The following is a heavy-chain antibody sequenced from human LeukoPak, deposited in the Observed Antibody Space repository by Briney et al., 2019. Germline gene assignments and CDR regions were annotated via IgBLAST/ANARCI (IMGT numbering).Heavy chain of an antibody. V-gene: IGHV3-23*01. CDR1: GFTFSTYA. Sequence: PGGSLRLACAASGFTFSTYAMTWVRQAPGKGLEWVSTINSGGSTYYADSVKGRFTISRDNSKNTLYLQMNSLRAEDTAVYYCAREDLGYCSSTSCYGAFDIWGQGTMVTVSS. D-gene: IGHD2-2*01. CDR3: AREDLGYCSSTSCYGAFDI. CDR2: INSGGST. J-gene: IGHJ3*02.